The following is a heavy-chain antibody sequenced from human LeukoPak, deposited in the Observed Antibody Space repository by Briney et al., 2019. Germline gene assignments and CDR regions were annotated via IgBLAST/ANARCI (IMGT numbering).Heavy chain of an antibody. J-gene: IGHJ4*02. Sequence: GGSLRLSCAASGFTFSTYNMNWVRQAPGKGLEWVSYISSSGSTKYYADSVKGRFTISSDNVENSLFLQMNSLSDEDTAVYYCARDFLTGYFDYWGQGTLVTVSS. V-gene: IGHV3-48*02. CDR1: GFTFSTYN. CDR3: ARDFLTGYFDY. D-gene: IGHD3-9*01. CDR2: ISSSGSTK.